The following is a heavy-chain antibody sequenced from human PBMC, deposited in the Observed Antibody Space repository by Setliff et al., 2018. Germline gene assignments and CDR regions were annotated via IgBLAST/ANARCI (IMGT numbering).Heavy chain of an antibody. J-gene: IGHJ4*02. V-gene: IGHV1-46*03. Sequence: VASVKVSCKASGYTFTNYYINWVRQAPGQGLEWMGIINPRAGTTSYAQKLQGRVTMTRDTSTNTVYMELSSLRSEDTAVYYCARAYTNMVNYFDHWGQGTLVTVSS. D-gene: IGHD2-2*02. CDR2: INPRAGTT. CDR1: GYTFTNYY. CDR3: ARAYTNMVNYFDH.